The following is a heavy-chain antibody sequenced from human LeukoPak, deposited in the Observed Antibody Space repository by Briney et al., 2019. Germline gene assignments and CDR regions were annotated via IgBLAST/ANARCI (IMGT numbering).Heavy chain of an antibody. CDR3: AKDAYSSSWYDPSDY. J-gene: IGHJ4*02. Sequence: PGGSLRLSCAASGFTFSSYSMNWVRQAPGKGLEWVSAISGSSGSTYYADSVKGRFTISRDNSKNRLYLQMNSLRAEDTAVYYCAKDAYSSSWYDPSDYWGQGTLVTVSS. CDR1: GFTFSSYS. V-gene: IGHV3-23*01. D-gene: IGHD6-13*01. CDR2: ISGSSGST.